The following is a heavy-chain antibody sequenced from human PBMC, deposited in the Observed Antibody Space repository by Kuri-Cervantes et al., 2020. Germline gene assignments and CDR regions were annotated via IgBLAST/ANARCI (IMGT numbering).Heavy chain of an antibody. CDR3: AKDSYYDSSGYYLRYSFDY. CDR2: ISGSGDNT. Sequence: GGSLRLSCAVSGFTFRHYAMSWVRQAPGKGLECVSGISGSGDNTYYADSVKGRFTISRDNSKDILYLQINSLRADDTAIYYCAKDSYYDSSGYYLRYSFDYWGQGSLVTVSS. D-gene: IGHD3-22*01. V-gene: IGHV3-23*01. CDR1: GFTFRHYA. J-gene: IGHJ4*02.